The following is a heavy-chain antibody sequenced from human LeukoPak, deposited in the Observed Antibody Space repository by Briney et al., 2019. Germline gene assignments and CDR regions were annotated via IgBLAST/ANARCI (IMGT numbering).Heavy chain of an antibody. D-gene: IGHD3-22*01. Sequence: PSETLSLTCTVSGGSISSYYWSWIRQPPGKGLEWIGYIYYSGSTYYNPSLKSRVTISVDTSKNQFSLKLSSVTAADTAVYYCARWYYYDSSGYYSNAFDIWGQGTMVTVSS. CDR1: GGSISSYY. J-gene: IGHJ3*02. CDR3: ARWYYYDSSGYYSNAFDI. CDR2: IYYSGST. V-gene: IGHV4-59*01.